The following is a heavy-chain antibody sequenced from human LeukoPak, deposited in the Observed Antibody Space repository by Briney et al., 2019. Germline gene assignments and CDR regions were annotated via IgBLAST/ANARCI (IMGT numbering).Heavy chain of an antibody. CDR3: AGEIAPAVGFDP. CDR2: ISYDGSNK. CDR1: GFTFSNYA. D-gene: IGHD6-13*01. Sequence: PGGSLRLSCAASGFTFSNYAMHWVRQAPGKGLEWVAVISYDGSNKYFADSVKGRFTISRDNSKNTLYLQMNSLRAEDTAVYYCAGEIAPAVGFDPWGQGTLVTVSS. V-gene: IGHV3-30-3*01. J-gene: IGHJ5*02.